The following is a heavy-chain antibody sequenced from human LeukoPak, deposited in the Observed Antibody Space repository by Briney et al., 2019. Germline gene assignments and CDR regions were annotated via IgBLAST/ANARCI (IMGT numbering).Heavy chain of an antibody. CDR2: INPSGGST. D-gene: IGHD6-13*01. J-gene: IGHJ5*02. CDR1: GYTFTSYY. Sequence: ASVKVSCKASGYTFTSYYMHWVRQAPGQGLEWMGIINPSGGSTSYAQKFQGRVTMTRDMSTSTAYMELSSLRSEDTAVYYCARVRRSSWMGRGYNWFDPWGQGTLVTVSS. V-gene: IGHV1-46*01. CDR3: ARVRRSSWMGRGYNWFDP.